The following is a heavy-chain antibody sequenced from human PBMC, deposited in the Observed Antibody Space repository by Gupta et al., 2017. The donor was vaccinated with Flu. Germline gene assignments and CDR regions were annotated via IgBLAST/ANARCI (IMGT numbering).Heavy chain of an antibody. J-gene: IGHJ4*02. CDR3: ARETGSYFY. CDR1: GFTFSTYS. D-gene: IGHD1-26*01. CDR2: ISGSSNYI. Sequence: EVQLVESGGGLVKPGGSLRLSCTASGFTFSTYSMNWVRQAPGKGLEWVSSISGSSNYIYYADSVKGRFSISRDNAKNSLYLQMNSLRAEDTAVYYCARETGSYFYWGQGALVTVSS. V-gene: IGHV3-21*01.